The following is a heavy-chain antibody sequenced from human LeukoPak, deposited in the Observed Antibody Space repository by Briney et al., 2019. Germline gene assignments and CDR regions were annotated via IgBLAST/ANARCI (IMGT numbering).Heavy chain of an antibody. Sequence: GGSLRLSCAASGFTFSSYSMNWVRQAPGKGLEWVSSISSSSSYIYYADSVKGRFTISRDNAKNSLYLQMNSLRAEDTAVYYCARAGRFSYPLYGMDVWGQGTTVTVSS. CDR3: ARAGRFSYPLYGMDV. CDR1: GFTFSSYS. J-gene: IGHJ6*02. CDR2: ISSSSSYI. V-gene: IGHV3-21*04.